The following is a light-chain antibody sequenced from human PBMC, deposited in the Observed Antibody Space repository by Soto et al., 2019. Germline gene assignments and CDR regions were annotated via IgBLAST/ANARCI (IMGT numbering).Light chain of an antibody. J-gene: IGLJ2*01. CDR3: SSYTSSSTLG. CDR2: DVS. CDR1: NSDVGSFNR. V-gene: IGLV2-18*02. Sequence: QSALTQPPSVSGSPGPAVTISCTGTNSDVGSFNRVSWYQQPPGTAPKVMIYDVSNRPSGVPARVSGSKSGNTASLTISGLQSEDETEYYCSSYTSSSTLGFGGGTKLTVL.